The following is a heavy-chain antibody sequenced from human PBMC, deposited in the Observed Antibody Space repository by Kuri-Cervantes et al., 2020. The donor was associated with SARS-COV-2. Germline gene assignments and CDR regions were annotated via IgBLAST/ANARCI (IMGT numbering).Heavy chain of an antibody. CDR1: GYTFTSYY. Sequence: ASVKVSCKASGYTFTSYYMHWVRQAPGQGLEWMGIINPSGGSTSYAQKIQGRVTMTRDTSTSIVYMELSSLRSEDTAVYYCASLGVDCSGGSCWQGFDYWGQGTLVTVSS. D-gene: IGHD2-15*01. V-gene: IGHV1-46*01. J-gene: IGHJ4*02. CDR3: ASLGVDCSGGSCWQGFDY. CDR2: INPSGGST.